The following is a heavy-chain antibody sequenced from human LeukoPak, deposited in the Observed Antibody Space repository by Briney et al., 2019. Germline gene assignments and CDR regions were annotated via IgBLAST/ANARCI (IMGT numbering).Heavy chain of an antibody. CDR1: GFTFSSYA. D-gene: IGHD5-12*01. Sequence: GGSLRLSCAASGFTFSSYAMHWVRQAPGKGLEWVAVISYDGSNKYYADSVKGRFIISRDNSKNTLYLQMNSLRAEDTAVYYCARGTGGRVATISYYYFGLDVWGRGTTVTVSS. CDR2: ISYDGSNK. CDR3: ARGTGGRVATISYYYFGLDV. V-gene: IGHV3-30-3*01. J-gene: IGHJ6*02.